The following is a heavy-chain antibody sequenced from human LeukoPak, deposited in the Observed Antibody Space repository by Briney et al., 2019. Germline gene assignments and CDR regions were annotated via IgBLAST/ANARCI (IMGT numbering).Heavy chain of an antibody. Sequence: ASVKVSCKASGYTFTSYDINWVRQATGQGLEWMGWMNPNSGNTGYAQKFQGRVTMTRNTSISTAYMELSSLRSEDTAVYYCARRRIVAGTDAFDIWGQGTMVTVSS. D-gene: IGHD6-19*01. CDR3: ARRRIVAGTDAFDI. J-gene: IGHJ3*02. CDR1: GYTFTSYD. CDR2: MNPNSGNT. V-gene: IGHV1-8*01.